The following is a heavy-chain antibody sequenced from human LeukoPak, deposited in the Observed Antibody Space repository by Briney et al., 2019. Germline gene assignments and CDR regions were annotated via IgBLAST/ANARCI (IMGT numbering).Heavy chain of an antibody. V-gene: IGHV4-61*02. D-gene: IGHD3-3*01. CDR2: IYTSGST. CDR1: GGSISSGSYY. CDR3: ARVYHYDFWSGYPSDAFDI. Sequence: PSETLSLTCTVSGGSISSGSYYWSWIRQPAGKGLEWIGRIYTSGSTNYNPSLKSRVTISVDTSKNQFSLKLSPVTAADTAVYYCARVYHYDFWSGYPSDAFDIWGQGTMVTVSS. J-gene: IGHJ3*02.